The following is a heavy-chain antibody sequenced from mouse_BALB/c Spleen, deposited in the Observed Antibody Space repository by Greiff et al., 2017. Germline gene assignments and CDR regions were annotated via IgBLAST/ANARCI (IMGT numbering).Heavy chain of an antibody. D-gene: IGHD2-14*01. Sequence: VQLQQSGAELVRSGASVKLSCTASGFNIKDYYMHWVKQRPEQGLEWIGWIDPENGDTEYAPKFQGKATMTADTSSNTAYLQLSSLTSEDTAVYYCSYRYDGPIDYWGQGTTLTVSS. CDR3: SYRYDGPIDY. J-gene: IGHJ2*01. V-gene: IGHV14-4*02. CDR1: GFNIKDYY. CDR2: IDPENGDT.